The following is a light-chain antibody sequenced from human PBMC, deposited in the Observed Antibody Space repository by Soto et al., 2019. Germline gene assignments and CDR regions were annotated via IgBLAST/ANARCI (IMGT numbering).Light chain of an antibody. J-gene: IGLJ1*01. Sequence: LTPPVSSSVSPAKSATISFTGTSIDVGGYNYVSWYQQEPGKAPKLMIYEVSKRPSGVPDRFSGSKSGNTASLTVSGLLAEDEADYYCSSYSGTNNFVFGTGTKVTVL. CDR1: SIDVGGYNY. CDR2: EVS. CDR3: SSYSGTNNFV. V-gene: IGLV2-8*01.